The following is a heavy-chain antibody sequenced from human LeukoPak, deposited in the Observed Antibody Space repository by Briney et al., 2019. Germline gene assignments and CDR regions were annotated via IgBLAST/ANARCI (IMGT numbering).Heavy chain of an antibody. V-gene: IGHV1-46*01. CDR3: ARGPKLEPLDY. CDR1: GYTFTIYY. CDR2: INPSGGST. D-gene: IGHD1-1*01. Sequence: ASVNVSCKASGYTFTIYYMHWVRQAPGQGLEWMGIINPSGGSTSYAQKFQGRVTMTRDTSTSTVYMELSSLRSEDTAVYYCARGPKLEPLDYWGQGTLVTVSS. J-gene: IGHJ4*02.